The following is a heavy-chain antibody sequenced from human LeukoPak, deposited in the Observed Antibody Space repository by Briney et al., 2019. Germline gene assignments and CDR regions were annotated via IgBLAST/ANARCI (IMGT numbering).Heavy chain of an antibody. J-gene: IGHJ4*02. Sequence: GGSLRLSCAASGFAFSSYSMSWVRQAPGKGLEWVASISTISTFIFYADSLKGRFTTSRDNAKNSLYLQRNSLRAEDAAAYYCTRNEGEVGVTAEWADYWGQGALVTVSS. V-gene: IGHV3-21*01. D-gene: IGHD1-26*01. CDR2: ISTISTFI. CDR3: TRNEGEVGVTAEWADY. CDR1: GFAFSSYS.